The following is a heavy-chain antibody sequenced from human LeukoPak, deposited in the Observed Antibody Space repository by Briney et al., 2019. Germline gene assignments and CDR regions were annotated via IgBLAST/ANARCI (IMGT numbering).Heavy chain of an antibody. J-gene: IGHJ4*02. V-gene: IGHV3-7*01. CDR1: GFTFSSYW. CDR3: ARDRGSVYRSDYFDY. Sequence: GGSLRLSCAASGFTFSSYWMSWVRQAPGKGLEWVANIKQDGSEKYYVDSVKGRFTISRDNAKNSLYLQMNSLSAEDTAVYYCARDRGSVYRSDYFDYWGQGTLVTVSS. D-gene: IGHD3-16*02. CDR2: IKQDGSEK.